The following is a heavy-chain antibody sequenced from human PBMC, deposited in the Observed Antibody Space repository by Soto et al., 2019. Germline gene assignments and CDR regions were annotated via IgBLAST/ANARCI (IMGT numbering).Heavy chain of an antibody. CDR3: AKETYYYGMDV. CDR1: GFTFSSST. Sequence: GGSLRLSCAASGFTFSSSTMNWVRQAPGKGLEWVSAIIDSGGYTYYADSVKGRFTISRDNSKNTLYLQMNSLRAEDTALYYCAKETYYYGMDVWGQGTTVTVSS. CDR2: IIDSGGYT. V-gene: IGHV3-23*01. J-gene: IGHJ6*02.